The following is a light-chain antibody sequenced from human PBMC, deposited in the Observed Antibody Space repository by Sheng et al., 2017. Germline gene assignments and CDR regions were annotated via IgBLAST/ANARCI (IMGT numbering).Light chain of an antibody. CDR1: QSVSSSY. V-gene: IGKV3-20*01. Sequence: EIVLTQSPGTLSLSPGERATLSCRASQSVSSSYLAWYQHQPGQAPRLLLYAASSRAAGIPDRFSGSGSGTDFTLTISRLEPEDFAVYYCQWYGSSPLLTFGGGTRVEIK. J-gene: IGKJ4*01. CDR3: QWYGSSPLLT. CDR2: AAS.